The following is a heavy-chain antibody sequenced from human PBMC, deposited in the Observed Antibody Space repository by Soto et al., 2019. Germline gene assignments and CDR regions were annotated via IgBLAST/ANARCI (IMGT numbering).Heavy chain of an antibody. D-gene: IGHD2-2*01. CDR2: ISSSSSYI. CDR1: GFTFSSYS. Sequence: GGSLRLSCAASGFTFSSYSMNWVRQAPGKGLEWVSSISSSSSYIYYADSVKGRFTISRDNAKNSLYLQMNSLRAEDTAVYYCAREDDCSSTSCYVDDAFDIWGQGTMVTVSS. V-gene: IGHV3-21*01. CDR3: AREDDCSSTSCYVDDAFDI. J-gene: IGHJ3*02.